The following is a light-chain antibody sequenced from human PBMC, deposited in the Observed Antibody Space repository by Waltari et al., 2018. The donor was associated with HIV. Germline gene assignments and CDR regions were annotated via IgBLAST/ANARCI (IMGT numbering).Light chain of an antibody. Sequence: DIQMTQSPSSLSASVGDRVTITCLASQSISTYLNWYQQKPGKAPKLLIYGAFSLQSGVPSGFSGSGSGTDFTLTITSLQPEDFATYYCQQSYRIPLAFGGGTKVEL. J-gene: IGKJ4*01. CDR2: GAF. CDR1: QSISTY. V-gene: IGKV1-39*01. CDR3: QQSYRIPLA.